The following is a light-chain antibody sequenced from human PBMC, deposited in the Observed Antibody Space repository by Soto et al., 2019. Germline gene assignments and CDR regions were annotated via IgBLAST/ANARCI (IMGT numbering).Light chain of an antibody. J-gene: IGKJ1*01. Sequence: DIQMTQSPSALSASVGDRVTITCRASQSISSWLAWYQQKPGKAPRLLIYDASYLERGVPSRFSGSGSGTEFTVTISELQPDDLATYYCQQYNNFWTFGPGTKVEI. CDR2: DAS. CDR3: QQYNNFWT. V-gene: IGKV1-5*01. CDR1: QSISSW.